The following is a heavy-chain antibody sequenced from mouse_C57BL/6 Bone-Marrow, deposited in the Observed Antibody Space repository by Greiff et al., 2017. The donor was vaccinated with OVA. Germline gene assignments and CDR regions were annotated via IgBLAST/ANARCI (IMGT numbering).Heavy chain of an antibody. CDR1: GYTFTNYW. CDR3: ARSEFYYGIYDAMDY. D-gene: IGHD2-1*01. J-gene: IGHJ4*01. Sequence: VQLQQSGAELVRPGTSVKMSCKASGYTFTNYWIGWAKQRPGHGLEWIGDIYPGGGYTNYNEKFKGKATLTADKSSSTDYMQFSSLTSEDSASYYCARSEFYYGIYDAMDYWGQGTSVTVSS. CDR2: IYPGGGYT. V-gene: IGHV1-63*01.